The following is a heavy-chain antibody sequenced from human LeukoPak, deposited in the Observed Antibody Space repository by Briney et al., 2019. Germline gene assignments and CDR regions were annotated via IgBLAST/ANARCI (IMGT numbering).Heavy chain of an antibody. V-gene: IGHV3-53*01. D-gene: IGHD3-10*01. Sequence: GGSLRLSCAASGFIVSRNYMSWVRQAPGKGLEWVSVIYGGNTYYADSVKGRFTISRDNSKNTLYLQMNSLRAEDTAIYYCAGFVRGLPHWGQGALVTVSS. CDR1: GFIVSRNY. CDR2: IYGGNT. CDR3: AGFVRGLPH. J-gene: IGHJ4*02.